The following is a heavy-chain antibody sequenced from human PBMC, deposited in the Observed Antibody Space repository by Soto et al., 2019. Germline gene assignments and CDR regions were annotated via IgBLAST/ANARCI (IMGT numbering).Heavy chain of an antibody. V-gene: IGHV1-18*04. CDR1: GYTFTSYG. CDR3: ARCFCSGGSCYSEYYYGMAV. Sequence: QVQLVQSGAEVKKPGASVKVSCKASGYTFTSYGISWVRQAPGQGLEWMGWISAYNGNTNYAQKLQGRVTMTTDTSTSTAYMELRSLRSDDTAVYYCARCFCSGGSCYSEYYYGMAVWGQGTTVTVSS. CDR2: ISAYNGNT. D-gene: IGHD2-15*01. J-gene: IGHJ6*02.